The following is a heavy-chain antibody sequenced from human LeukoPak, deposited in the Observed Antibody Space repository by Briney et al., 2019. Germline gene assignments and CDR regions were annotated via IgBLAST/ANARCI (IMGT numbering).Heavy chain of an antibody. Sequence: GGSLRLSCVASELIFSDFCMTWVRHSRGKGLEWVATIKKDGSEKYYVDSVKGRFTISRDNAENTLYLHMNSLRAEDTAVYYCTRGGRYTSYYWQYWGLGTLVTVSS. V-gene: IGHV3-7*01. D-gene: IGHD1-26*01. CDR3: TRGGRYTSYYWQY. J-gene: IGHJ4*02. CDR2: IKKDGSEK. CDR1: ELIFSDFC.